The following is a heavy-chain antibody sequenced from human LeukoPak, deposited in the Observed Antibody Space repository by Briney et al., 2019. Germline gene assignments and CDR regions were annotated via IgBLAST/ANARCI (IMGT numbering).Heavy chain of an antibody. J-gene: IGHJ4*02. Sequence: GGSLRLSCAASGFTFSSYSMNWVRQAPGKGLEWVSSISSSGSYIYYADSVKGRFTISRDNAKNSLYLQMNSLRAEDTAVYYCARVGAIYCTNGVCPPFDYWGQGTLVTVSS. CDR1: GFTFSSYS. D-gene: IGHD2-8*01. CDR3: ARVGAIYCTNGVCPPFDY. CDR2: ISSSGSYI. V-gene: IGHV3-21*01.